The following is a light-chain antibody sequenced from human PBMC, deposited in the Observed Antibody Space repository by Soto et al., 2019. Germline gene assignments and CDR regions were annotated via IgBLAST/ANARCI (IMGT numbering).Light chain of an antibody. CDR1: ENIISY. Sequence: EIVLTQSPVTLSLSPGERATLSCRASENIISYLAWYQQKPGQAPRLLIYDASNRATGIPARFTGSGSGTDFSPTISSLEPDDFAVYYCQQRRYRPGTFGQGTKLEIK. J-gene: IGKJ2*02. CDR2: DAS. V-gene: IGKV3-11*01. CDR3: QQRRYRPGT.